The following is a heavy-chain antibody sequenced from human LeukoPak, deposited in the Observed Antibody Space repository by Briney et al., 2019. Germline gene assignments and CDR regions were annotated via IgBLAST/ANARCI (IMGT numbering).Heavy chain of an antibody. CDR3: ARGYCSGGSCYVSDNWFDP. Sequence: ASVRVSCKASGYTFTGYYMHWVRQAPGQGLEWMGWINPNSGGTNYAQKFQGWVTMTRDTSISTAYMELSRLRSDDTAVYYCARGYCSGGSCYVSDNWFDPWGQGTLVTVSS. J-gene: IGHJ5*02. D-gene: IGHD2-15*01. CDR1: GYTFTGYY. CDR2: INPNSGGT. V-gene: IGHV1-2*04.